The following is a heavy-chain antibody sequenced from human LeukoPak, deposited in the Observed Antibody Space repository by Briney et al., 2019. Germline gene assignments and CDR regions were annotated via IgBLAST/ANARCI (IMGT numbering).Heavy chain of an antibody. V-gene: IGHV4-59*01. CDR3: ARDRHYYGSGLSDAFDI. D-gene: IGHD3-10*01. Sequence: SETPSLTCTVSGGSISSYYWSWIRQPPGKGLEWIGYIYYSGSTNYNPSLKSRVTISVDTSKNQFSLKLSSVTAADTAVYYCARDRHYYGSGLSDAFDIWGQGTMVTVSS. CDR2: IYYSGST. CDR1: GGSISSYY. J-gene: IGHJ3*02.